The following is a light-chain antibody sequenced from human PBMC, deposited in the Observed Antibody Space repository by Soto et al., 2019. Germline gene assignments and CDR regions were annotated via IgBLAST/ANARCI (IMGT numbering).Light chain of an antibody. CDR3: SSYATSPNALFV. CDR1: SSDVGGYNY. Sequence: QSVLTQPASVSGSPGQSITISCTGTSSDVGGYNYVSWYQQHPGKAPKLMIYEVSNRPSGVSNRFSGSKSGNTASLIISGLQAEDEADYYCSSYATSPNALFVFGAGTKVTVL. J-gene: IGLJ1*01. CDR2: EVS. V-gene: IGLV2-14*01.